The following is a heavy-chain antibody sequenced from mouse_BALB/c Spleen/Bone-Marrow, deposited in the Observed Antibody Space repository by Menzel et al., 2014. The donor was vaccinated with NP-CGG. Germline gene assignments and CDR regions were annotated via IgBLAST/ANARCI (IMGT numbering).Heavy chain of an antibody. CDR3: VLRWFAY. CDR1: GFTFXDYY. Sequence: EVKLMESGGGLVKPGGSLKLSCAASGFTFXDYYMYWVRQTPEKRLEWVATISDGGSYTYYPDSVKGRFTISRDNAKNNLYLQMSSLKSEDTAMYSCVLRWFAYWGQGTLVTVSA. J-gene: IGHJ3*01. D-gene: IGHD1-1*01. V-gene: IGHV5-4*02. CDR2: ISDGGSYT.